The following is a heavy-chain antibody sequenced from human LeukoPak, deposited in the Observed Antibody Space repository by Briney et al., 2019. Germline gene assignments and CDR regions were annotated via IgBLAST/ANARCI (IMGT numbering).Heavy chain of an antibody. V-gene: IGHV4-59*01. J-gene: IGHJ4*02. Sequence: SETLSHTCTVSGGSISSYYWSWIRQPPGKGLEWIGYIYYSGSTNYNPSLKSRVTISVDTSKNQFSLKLSSVTAADTAVYYCARGSGYYLDFDYWGQGTLVTVSS. CDR2: IYYSGST. D-gene: IGHD3-22*01. CDR1: GGSISSYY. CDR3: ARGSGYYLDFDY.